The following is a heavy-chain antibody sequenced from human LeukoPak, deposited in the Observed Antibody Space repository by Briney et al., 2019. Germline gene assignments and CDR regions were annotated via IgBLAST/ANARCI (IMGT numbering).Heavy chain of an antibody. V-gene: IGHV1-2*02. J-gene: IGHJ4*02. CDR3: ARDQYCSGGSCYSEVDY. CDR1: GYTFTGYY. CDR2: INPNSGGT. D-gene: IGHD2-15*01. Sequence: ASVKVSCKASGYTFTGYYMHWVRQAPGQGLEWMGWINPNSGGTNYAQKFQGRVTMTRDTSISTAYMELSRLRSDDTAVYYCARDQYCSGGSCYSEVDYWGQGTLVTVSS.